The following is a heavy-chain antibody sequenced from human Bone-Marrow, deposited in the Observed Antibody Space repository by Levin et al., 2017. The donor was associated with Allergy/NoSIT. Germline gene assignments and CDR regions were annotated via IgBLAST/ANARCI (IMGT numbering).Heavy chain of an antibody. V-gene: IGHV3-23*01. CDR2: INTSGGST. D-gene: IGHD6-19*01. CDR3: AISSGWFRPTGDFDY. J-gene: IGHJ4*02. Sequence: QSGGSLRLSCAASGFTFSSYAMSWVRQAPGKGLEWVSVINTSGGSTYYADSVKGRFTISRDNSKNTLYLQMNTLRVEDTAVYYCAISSGWFRPTGDFDYWGQGTLVTVSS. CDR1: GFTFSSYA.